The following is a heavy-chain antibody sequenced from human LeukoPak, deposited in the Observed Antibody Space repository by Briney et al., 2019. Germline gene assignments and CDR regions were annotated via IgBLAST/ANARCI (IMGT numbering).Heavy chain of an antibody. J-gene: IGHJ4*02. CDR3: ARAGVIYYDSSGYYFDY. CDR2: MNPNSGNT. Sequence: ASVKVSCKASGYTFTSYDINWVRQATGQGLEWMGWMNPNSGNTGYAQKFQGRVTMTRNTSISTAYMELSSLRSEDTAVYYCARAGVIYYDSSGYYFDYWGQGTLVTVSS. D-gene: IGHD3-22*01. CDR1: GYTFTSYD. V-gene: IGHV1-8*01.